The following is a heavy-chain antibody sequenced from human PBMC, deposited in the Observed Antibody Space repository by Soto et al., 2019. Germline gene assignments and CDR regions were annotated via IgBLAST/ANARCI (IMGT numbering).Heavy chain of an antibody. CDR3: ALRWGGIFFAP. D-gene: IGHD3-16*01. CDR2: FEPDDGET. V-gene: IGHV1-24*01. Sequence: QVHLVQSGAEVKKPGASVKVSCKVSGYSVSDIYMHWVRQAPGKGLEWMGGFEPDDGETIFALKVHGRVRVTEDTSTDTAYMELSSLPLDDTAEYYFALRWGGIFFAPWGKGTLVTVTS. J-gene: IGHJ5*02. CDR1: GYSVSDIY.